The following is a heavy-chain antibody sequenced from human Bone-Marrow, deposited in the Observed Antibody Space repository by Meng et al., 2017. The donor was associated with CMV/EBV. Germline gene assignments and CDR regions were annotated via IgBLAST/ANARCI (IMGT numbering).Heavy chain of an antibody. V-gene: IGHV1-18*01. Sequence: ASVKVSCKASGYTFTSYGISWVRQAPGQGLEWMGWISAYNGNTNYAQKLQGKVTMTTDTSTSTAYMELRSLRSDDTAVYYCAYQAAGKGWADYWGQATLVTVSS. D-gene: IGHD6-13*01. J-gene: IGHJ4*02. CDR2: ISAYNGNT. CDR1: GYTFTSYG. CDR3: AYQAAGKGWADY.